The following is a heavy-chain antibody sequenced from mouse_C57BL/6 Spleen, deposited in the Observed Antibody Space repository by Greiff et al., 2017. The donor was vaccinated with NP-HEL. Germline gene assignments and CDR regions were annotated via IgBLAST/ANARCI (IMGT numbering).Heavy chain of an antibody. CDR1: GFSLTSYG. D-gene: IGHD2-5*01. Sequence: QVQLKESGPGLVQPSQSLSITCTVSGFSLTSYGVHWVRQSPGKGLEWLGVIWSGGSTDYNAAFISRLSISKDNSKSQVFFKMNSLQADDTAIYYCARRGDSNPYFDYWGQGTTLTVSS. J-gene: IGHJ2*01. CDR2: IWSGGST. V-gene: IGHV2-2*01. CDR3: ARRGDSNPYFDY.